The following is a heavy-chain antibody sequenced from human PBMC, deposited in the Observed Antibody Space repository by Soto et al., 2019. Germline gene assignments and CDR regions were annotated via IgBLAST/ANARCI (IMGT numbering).Heavy chain of an antibody. CDR1: GFTFSSYA. J-gene: IGHJ4*02. V-gene: IGHV3-30-3*01. CDR3: ASDQGAGAGVAVGHY. D-gene: IGHD6-19*01. CDR2: ISYDGSNK. Sequence: QVQLVESGGGVVQPGRSLRLSCAASGFTFSSYAMHWVRQAPGKGLEWVAVISYDGSNKYYADSVKGPITISRDNSKNTLYLQRNSLRAENTAVYYCASDQGAGAGVAVGHYWGQGGLVIVFS.